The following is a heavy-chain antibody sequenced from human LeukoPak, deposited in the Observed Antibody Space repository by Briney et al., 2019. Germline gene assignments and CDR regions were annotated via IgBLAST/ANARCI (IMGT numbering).Heavy chain of an antibody. D-gene: IGHD3-3*01. V-gene: IGHV1-8*01. CDR2: MNPNSGNT. J-gene: IGHJ6*02. Sequence: ASVKVSCKASGYTFTSYDINWVRQATGQGLEWMRWMNPNSGNTGYAQKFQGRVTMTRNTSISTAYMELSSLRSEDTAVYYCARGRGGNTIFGVVISPDNGMDVWGQGTTVTVSS. CDR1: GYTFTSYD. CDR3: ARGRGGNTIFGVVISPDNGMDV.